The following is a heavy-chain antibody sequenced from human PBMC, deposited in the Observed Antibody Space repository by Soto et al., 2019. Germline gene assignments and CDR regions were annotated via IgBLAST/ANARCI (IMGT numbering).Heavy chain of an antibody. CDR1: GGSINIGGYY. J-gene: IGHJ5*02. V-gene: IGHV4-31*03. Sequence: QLQLQESGPGLVKPSQTLSLTCTVSGGSINIGGYYWSWIRQHPGKGLEWIGYIYYSGNTYYNPSVKSRLTLSIDTSKNQFSLELNSVTAADTAVYYGARSVTVGWFDPWGQGTLVTVSS. CDR3: ARSVTVGWFDP. D-gene: IGHD2-8*02. CDR2: IYYSGNT.